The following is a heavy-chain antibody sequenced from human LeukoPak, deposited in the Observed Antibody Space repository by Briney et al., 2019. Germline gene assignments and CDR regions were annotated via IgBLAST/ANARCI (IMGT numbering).Heavy chain of an antibody. J-gene: IGHJ4*02. Sequence: SVKVSCKASGGTFSSYAISWVRQAPGQGLEWLGRIIPIFGTANYAQKFQGRVTITTDESTSTAYMELSSLRSEDTAVYYCAVDNVITTVTTDYWGQGTLVTVSS. CDR1: GGTFSSYA. V-gene: IGHV1-69*05. CDR2: IIPIFGTA. CDR3: AVDNVITTVTTDY. D-gene: IGHD4-17*01.